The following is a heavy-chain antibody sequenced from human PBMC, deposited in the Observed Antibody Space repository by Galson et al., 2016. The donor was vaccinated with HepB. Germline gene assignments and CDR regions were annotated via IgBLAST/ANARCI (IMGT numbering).Heavy chain of an antibody. CDR2: IYPADSNM. Sequence: QSGAEVKKPGESLKISCKASGYSFITYWIAWVRQTPGKGLEWMGMIYPADSNMIYNPSFQDRVTISADKSITTAYLQWNSLEPSDTAMYFCARHAAAFRSGSFYAGHWGQGVLVTVSS. J-gene: IGHJ4*02. D-gene: IGHD1-26*01. V-gene: IGHV5-51*01. CDR1: GYSFITYW. CDR3: ARHAAAFRSGSFYAGH.